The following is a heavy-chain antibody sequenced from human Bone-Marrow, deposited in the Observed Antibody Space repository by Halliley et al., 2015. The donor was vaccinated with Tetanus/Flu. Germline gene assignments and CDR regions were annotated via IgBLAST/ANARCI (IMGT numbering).Heavy chain of an antibody. Sequence: GSIFYSGSPFYTPSLQTRVPISVDPSKNQFSLKLGSVTAADTAVYYCARPSYCTGGSCYGSDYWGRGTLVTVSS. J-gene: IGHJ4*02. V-gene: IGHV4-39*01. CDR3: ARPSYCTGGSCYGSDY. CDR2: IFYSGSP. D-gene: IGHD2-15*01.